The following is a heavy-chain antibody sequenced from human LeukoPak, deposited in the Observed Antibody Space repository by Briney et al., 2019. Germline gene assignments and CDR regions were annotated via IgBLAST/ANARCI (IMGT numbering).Heavy chain of an antibody. CDR1: GYSISSGYY. CDR2: FYARGNT. Sequence: PSETLSPACTVSGYSISSGYYWGWIRQPPGKGLEWIGRFYARGNTNYNPSLKSRVTMSVDTSKNQLSLKLTSVTAADTAVYYCARELITKADAFDIWGQGTMVTVSS. D-gene: IGHD1-20*01. V-gene: IGHV4-38-2*02. J-gene: IGHJ3*02. CDR3: ARELITKADAFDI.